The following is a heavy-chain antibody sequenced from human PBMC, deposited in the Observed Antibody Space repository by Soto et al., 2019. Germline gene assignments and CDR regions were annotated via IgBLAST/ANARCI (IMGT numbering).Heavy chain of an antibody. CDR2: IWYDGSNK. CDR1: GFTFSSYG. J-gene: IGHJ5*02. CDR3: ASSYCSGGSCYPSWFDP. V-gene: IGHV3-33*01. D-gene: IGHD2-15*01. Sequence: GGSLRLSCAASGFTFSSYGMHWVRQAPGKGLEWVAVIWYDGSNKYYADSVKGRFTISRDNSKNTLYLQMNSLRAEDTAVYYCASSYCSGGSCYPSWFDPWGQGTLVTVSS.